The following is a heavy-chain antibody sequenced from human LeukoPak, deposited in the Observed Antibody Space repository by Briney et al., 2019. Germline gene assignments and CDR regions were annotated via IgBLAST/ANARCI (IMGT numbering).Heavy chain of an antibody. V-gene: IGHV6-1*01. CDR3: ARGQWGLYAAAFDL. CDR1: GDSVSSNSAA. D-gene: IGHD6-19*01. CDR2: TYYRSKWYN. Sequence: SQTLSLTCAVSGDSVSSNSAAWNWIRQSPSRGREWLGRTYYRSKWYNEYALSVRSRITINPDTSKNQLSLQLNSVAPEDTAVYYCARGQWGLYAAAFDLWGQGTMVTVSS. J-gene: IGHJ3*01.